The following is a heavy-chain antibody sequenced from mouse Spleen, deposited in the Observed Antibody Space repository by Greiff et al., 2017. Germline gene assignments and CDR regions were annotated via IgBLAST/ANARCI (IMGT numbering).Heavy chain of an antibody. CDR1: GYTFTSYW. D-gene: IGHD4-1*01. J-gene: IGHJ2*01. V-gene: IGHV1S127*01. Sequence: QVQLQQPGAELVKPGASVKMSCKASGYTFTSYWMHWVKQRPGQGLKWIGVIDPSDSYTSYNQKFKGKATLTVDTSSSTAYMQLSSLTSEDSAVYYCTRGGLGYYFDYWGQGTTLTVSS. CDR2: IDPSDSYT. CDR3: TRGGLGYYFDY.